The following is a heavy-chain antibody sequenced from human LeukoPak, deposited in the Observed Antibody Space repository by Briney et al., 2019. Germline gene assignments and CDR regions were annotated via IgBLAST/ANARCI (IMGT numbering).Heavy chain of an antibody. CDR3: ARHVSGYCSSTSCYLGDAFDI. V-gene: IGHV5-51*01. D-gene: IGHD2-2*01. CDR1: GYSFTSYW. CDR2: IYPGDSDT. J-gene: IGHJ3*02. Sequence: GESLKISCKVSGYSFTSYWIGWVRQMPGKGLEWMGIIYPGDSDTRYSPSFQGQVTISADKSISTAYLQWSSLKASDTAMYYCARHVSGYCSSTSCYLGDAFDIWGQGTMVTVSS.